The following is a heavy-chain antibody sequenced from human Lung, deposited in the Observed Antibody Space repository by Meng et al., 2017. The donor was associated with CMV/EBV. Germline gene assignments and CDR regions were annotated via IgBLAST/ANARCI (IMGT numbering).Heavy chain of an antibody. V-gene: IGHV4-59*12. J-gene: IGHJ6*02. Sequence: SXTLSLXCTVSGASISSYYWSWIRQPPGRGLEYIGFIYYSGSTNYNPSLRRPVIISIDTSKNQFSLKLSSVTTADTAVYYCARFSATGAYYYGMDVWAQGTXVTVSS. CDR2: IYYSGST. D-gene: IGHD1-1*01. CDR3: ARFSATGAYYYGMDV. CDR1: GASISSYY.